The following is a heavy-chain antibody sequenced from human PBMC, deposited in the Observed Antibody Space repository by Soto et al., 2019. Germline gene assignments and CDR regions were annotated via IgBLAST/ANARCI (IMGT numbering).Heavy chain of an antibody. D-gene: IGHD2-2*01. J-gene: IGHJ4*02. CDR2: ISSSGDRT. CDR3: VRETSYHFDT. CDR1: GFTFSGYY. V-gene: IGHV3-11*05. Sequence: QVQLVESGGGLVKPGGSLRLSCAASGFTFSGYYMSWIRQAPGKGLECISYISSSGDRTKYADSVKGRFTISRDNAKKSLYLQLNSLSAEDTAVYYCVRETSYHFDTWGQGTLVTVSS.